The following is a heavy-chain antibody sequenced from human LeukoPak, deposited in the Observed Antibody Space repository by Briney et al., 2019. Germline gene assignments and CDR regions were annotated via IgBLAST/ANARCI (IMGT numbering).Heavy chain of an antibody. CDR3: ARGGKQWRGGNYFDS. CDR2: ITTGRGET. V-gene: IGHV1-3*03. D-gene: IGHD6-19*01. J-gene: IGHJ4*02. Sequence: ASVKVSCKASGYTFTGYYMHWVRQAPGQSLEWMGWITTGRGETRYSQEFQRRITFTRDTSASTVYMDLSDLRSEDTAVYYCARGGKQWRGGNYFDSWGQGTLVAVSS. CDR1: GYTFTGYY.